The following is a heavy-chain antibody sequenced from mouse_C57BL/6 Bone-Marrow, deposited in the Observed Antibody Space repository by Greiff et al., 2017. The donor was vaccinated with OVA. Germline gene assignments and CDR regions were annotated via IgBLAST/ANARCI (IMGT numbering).Heavy chain of an antibody. J-gene: IGHJ2*01. D-gene: IGHD4-1*01. Sequence: EVKVVESGGGLVKPGGSLKLSCAASGFTFSDYGMHWVRQAPEKGLEWVAYISSGSSTIYYADKVKGRFTISRDNAKNTLFRQMTSLRAEDTAMYYCARKNWDYFDYWGQGTTLTVSS. CDR1: GFTFSDYG. CDR3: ARKNWDYFDY. CDR2: ISSGSSTI. V-gene: IGHV5-17*01.